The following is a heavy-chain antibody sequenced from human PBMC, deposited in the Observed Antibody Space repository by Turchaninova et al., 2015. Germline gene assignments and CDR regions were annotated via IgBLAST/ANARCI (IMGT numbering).Heavy chain of an antibody. Sequence: QVQLVQSGAEVTKPGASVKVSGKPSGSHFTASSIHWVRQAPGQGLEWMGRIYPNSGVTSLAQKFQGKVTMARDTSSNTAYMDVNSLRSDNTAVYYCARDLSLCTGGDCYPTSEYFQHWGQGTLVTVSS. D-gene: IGHD2-8*02. CDR3: ARDLSLCTGGDCYPTSEYFQH. CDR1: GSHFTASS. V-gene: IGHV1-2*06. J-gene: IGHJ1*01. CDR2: IYPNSGVT.